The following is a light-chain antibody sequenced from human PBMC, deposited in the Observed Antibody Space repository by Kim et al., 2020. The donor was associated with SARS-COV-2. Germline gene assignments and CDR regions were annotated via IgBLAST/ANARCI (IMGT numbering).Light chain of an antibody. CDR1: QGISSS. V-gene: IGKV1-27*01. CDR3: QKYDRAPWT. Sequence: ARVGDRVTITCRASQGISSSLAWYQQNPGKVPRRLIYAASALQSGVPSRFSGSGSGTDFTLTISSLQPEDVATYHCQKYDRAPWTFGQGTKVDIK. J-gene: IGKJ1*01. CDR2: AAS.